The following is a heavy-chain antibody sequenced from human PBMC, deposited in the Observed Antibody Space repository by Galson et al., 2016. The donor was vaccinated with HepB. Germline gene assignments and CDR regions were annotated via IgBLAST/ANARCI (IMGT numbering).Heavy chain of an antibody. CDR1: GFSLSTYW. Sequence: QSGAEVKKPGESLKISCEGSGFSLSTYWIGWVRQMPGKGLEWMGTIYAGDSDTRYSPSFQGQVTISVDKSINTTYLQWSRLEASDTAMYYCARGLVFVSNWYYDLWGRATLVTVSS. V-gene: IGHV5-51*01. CDR2: IYAGDSDT. CDR3: ARGLVFVSNWYYDL. J-gene: IGHJ2*01. D-gene: IGHD2-15*01.